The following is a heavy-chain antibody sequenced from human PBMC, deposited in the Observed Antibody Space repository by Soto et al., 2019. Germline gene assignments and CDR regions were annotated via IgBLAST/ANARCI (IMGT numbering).Heavy chain of an antibody. CDR2: IYSSGIT. V-gene: IGHV4-30-4*01. CDR3: ARDLESCATYNCYALWAFDI. Sequence: SETLSLTCTVSGDSVSSGDYYWSWIRQSPGKGLEWIGYIYSSGITNYNPSLKSRVSISVDTSKNQFSLKVSSVTAADTAVYYCARDLESCATYNCYALWAFDIWGRGTMVTVSS. J-gene: IGHJ3*02. CDR1: GDSVSSGDYY. D-gene: IGHD2-2*01.